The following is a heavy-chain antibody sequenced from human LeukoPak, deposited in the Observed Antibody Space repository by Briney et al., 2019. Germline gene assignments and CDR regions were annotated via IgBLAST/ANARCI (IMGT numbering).Heavy chain of an antibody. CDR1: GYTFTGYY. J-gene: IGHJ4*02. Sequence: ASVKVSCKPSGYTFTGYYMHWVRQAPGQGLEWMGWLNPNSGGTNYAQKLQGRVTMTRDTSISTAYMELSRLRSDDTAVYYCARGDYGGNSGDYWGQGTLVTVSS. CDR2: LNPNSGGT. V-gene: IGHV1-2*02. D-gene: IGHD4-23*01. CDR3: ARGDYGGNSGDY.